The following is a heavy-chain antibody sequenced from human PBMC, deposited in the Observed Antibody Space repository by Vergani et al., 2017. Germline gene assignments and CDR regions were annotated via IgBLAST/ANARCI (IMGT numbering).Heavy chain of an antibody. CDR1: GGSISSYY. CDR3: ARGRKVVVPAGNYYYYYYMDV. V-gene: IGHV4-59*01. Sequence: QVQLQESGPGLVKPSETLSLTCTVSGGSISSYYWSWIRPPPGKGLEWIGYIYYSGSTNYNPSLKSRVTISVDTSKNQFSLKLSSVTAADTAVYYCARGRKVVVPAGNYYYYYYMDVWGKGTTVTVSS. CDR2: IYYSGST. D-gene: IGHD2-2*01. J-gene: IGHJ6*03.